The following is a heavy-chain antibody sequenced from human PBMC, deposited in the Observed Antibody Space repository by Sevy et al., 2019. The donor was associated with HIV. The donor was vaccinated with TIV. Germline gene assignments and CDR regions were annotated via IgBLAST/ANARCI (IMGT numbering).Heavy chain of an antibody. CDR1: GDSISSNSAA. J-gene: IGHJ4*02. D-gene: IGHD2-15*01. Sequence: SQTLSLTCALSGDSISSNSAAWNWIRQSPSRGLEWLGRTYYRSKWYNDYAVSVKSRIVINPDTSKNQFSLQLNSVTPEDTALYYCVRDLSWRFDYWGLGTLVTVSS. CDR2: TYYRSKWYN. V-gene: IGHV6-1*01. CDR3: VRDLSWRFDY.